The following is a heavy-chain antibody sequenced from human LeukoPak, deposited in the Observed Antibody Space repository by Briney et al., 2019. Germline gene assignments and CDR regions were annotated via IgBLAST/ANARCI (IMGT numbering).Heavy chain of an antibody. CDR3: AKEYSSSWYVAYYGMDV. D-gene: IGHD6-13*01. CDR2: ISYDGSNK. V-gene: IGHV3-30*18. Sequence: QSGGSLRLSCAASGFTFSSYSMNWVRQAPGKGLEWVAVISYDGSNKYYADSVKGRFTIFRDNSKNTLYLQMNSLRAEDTAVYYCAKEYSSSWYVAYYGMDVWGQGTTVTVSS. CDR1: GFTFSSYS. J-gene: IGHJ6*02.